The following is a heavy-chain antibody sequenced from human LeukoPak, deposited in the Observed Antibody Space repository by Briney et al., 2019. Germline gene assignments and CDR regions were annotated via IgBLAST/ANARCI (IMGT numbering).Heavy chain of an antibody. CDR1: GFTFDDYG. CDR2: INWNGGST. CDR3: ARVGGYYDILTGYSPNWFDP. V-gene: IGHV3-20*04. Sequence: GGSLRLSCAASGFTFDDYGMSWVRQAPGKGLEWVSGINWNGGSTGYADSVKGRFTISRDNAKNSLYLQMNSLRAEDTALYYRARVGGYYDILTGYSPNWFDPWGQGTLVTVSS. J-gene: IGHJ5*02. D-gene: IGHD3-9*01.